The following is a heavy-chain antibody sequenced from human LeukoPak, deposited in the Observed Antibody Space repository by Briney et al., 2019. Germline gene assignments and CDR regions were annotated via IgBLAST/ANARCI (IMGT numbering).Heavy chain of an antibody. CDR3: ARDDYPYCGGDLTY. CDR2: INPSGGST. V-gene: IGHV1-46*01. D-gene: IGHD2-21*02. Sequence: ASVTVSCTASGYTFTSYYMHWVRQAPGQGLEWMGIINPSGGSTSYAQKLQGGVTMTRDTSTSTVYMELSSLRSEDTAVYYCARDDYPYCGGDLTYWGQGTLVTVSS. J-gene: IGHJ4*02. CDR1: GYTFTSYY.